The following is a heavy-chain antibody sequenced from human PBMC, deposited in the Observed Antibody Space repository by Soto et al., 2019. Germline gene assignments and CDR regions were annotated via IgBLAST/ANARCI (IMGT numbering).Heavy chain of an antibody. CDR1: CGSRNSNRYF. Sequence: XESLSVPWSVSCGSRNSNRYFWGRVRQPPGKGLEWIVIIYYSGSTYYNPSLRSRVTISVDTSKNQFSLKLSSVTAADTAVFYCARHYSSGSRNWFDSWGQGTLVTVSS. CDR2: IYYSGST. V-gene: IGHV4-39*01. CDR3: ARHYSSGSRNWFDS. D-gene: IGHD6-19*01. J-gene: IGHJ5*01.